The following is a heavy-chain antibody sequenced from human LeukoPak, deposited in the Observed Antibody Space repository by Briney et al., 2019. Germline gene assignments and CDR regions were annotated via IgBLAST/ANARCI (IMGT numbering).Heavy chain of an antibody. Sequence: GGSLRLSCTVSGFTFSSNSMSWVRQAPGKGLEWVSFIYSDNTHYSYSVKGRVTISRDNSNNTLYLQMNSLRAEDTAVYYCARRAGAYSHPYDYWGQGTLVTVSS. CDR1: GFTFSSNS. D-gene: IGHD4-23*01. CDR3: ARRAGAYSHPYDY. J-gene: IGHJ4*02. V-gene: IGHV3-53*01. CDR2: IYSDNT.